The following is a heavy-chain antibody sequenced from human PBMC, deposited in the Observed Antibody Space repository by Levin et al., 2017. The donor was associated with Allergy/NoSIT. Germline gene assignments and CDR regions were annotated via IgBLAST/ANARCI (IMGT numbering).Heavy chain of an antibody. V-gene: IGHV1-18*01. CDR1: GYTFTSYG. Sequence: ASVKVSCKASGYTFTSYGISWVRQAPGQGLEWMGWISAYNGNTNYAQKLQGRVTMTTDTSTSTAYMELRSLRSDDTAVYYCARDDESITIFGVVMYYYYGMDVWGQGTTVTVSS. D-gene: IGHD3-3*01. CDR2: ISAYNGNT. J-gene: IGHJ6*02. CDR3: ARDDESITIFGVVMYYYYGMDV.